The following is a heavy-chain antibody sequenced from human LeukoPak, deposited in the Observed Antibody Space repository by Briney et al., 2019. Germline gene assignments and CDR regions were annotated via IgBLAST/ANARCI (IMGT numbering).Heavy chain of an antibody. CDR3: ANPPPNKRSSWFLGFDY. CDR1: GFTFSNAW. CDR2: IKSKTDGGTT. D-gene: IGHD6-13*01. Sequence: GGSLRLSCAASGFTFSNAWMSWVRQAPGKGLEWVGRIKSKTDGGTTDYAAPVRGRFTISRDDSKNTLYLQMNSLRAEDTAVYYCANPPPNKRSSWFLGFDYWGQGTLVTVSS. J-gene: IGHJ4*02. V-gene: IGHV3-15*01.